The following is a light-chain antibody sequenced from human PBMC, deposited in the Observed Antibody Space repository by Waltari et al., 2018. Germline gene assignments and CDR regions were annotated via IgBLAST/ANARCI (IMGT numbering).Light chain of an antibody. J-gene: IGKJ1*01. V-gene: IGKV3-20*01. CDR2: GAS. CDR1: QSVSRY. CDR3: QNHERLPAM. Sequence: EIVFTQSPATLSLSPGEPATISCRASQSVSRYLAWYQQKPGQAPRLLIYGASSRATGIPDRFSGSGSGTDFSLTISRLEPEDFAVYYCQNHERLPAMFGQGTKVEIK.